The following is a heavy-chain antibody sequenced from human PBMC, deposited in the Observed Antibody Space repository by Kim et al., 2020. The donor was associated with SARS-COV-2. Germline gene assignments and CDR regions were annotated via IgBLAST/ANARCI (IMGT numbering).Heavy chain of an antibody. CDR1: GYTFTSYA. Sequence: ASVKVSCKASGYTFTSYAMNWVRQAPGQGLEWMGWINTNTGNPTYAQGFTGRFVFSLDTSVSTAYLQISSLKAEDTAVYYCARDYIWRIGGSCYYYYMDVWGKGTTVTVSS. J-gene: IGHJ6*03. CDR2: INTNTGNP. CDR3: ARDYIWRIGGSCYYYYMDV. V-gene: IGHV7-4-1*02. D-gene: IGHD3-16*01.